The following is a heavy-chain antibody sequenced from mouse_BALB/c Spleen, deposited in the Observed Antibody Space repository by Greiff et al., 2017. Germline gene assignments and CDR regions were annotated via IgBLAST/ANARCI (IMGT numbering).Heavy chain of an antibody. V-gene: IGHV1S81*02. CDR1: GYTFTSYY. J-gene: IGHJ2*01. CDR3: ARNLLYYFDY. CDR2: INPSNGGT. D-gene: IGHD1-1*01. Sequence: VQLQQSGAELVKPGASVKLSCKASGYTFTSYYMYWVKQRPGQGLEWIGEINPSNGGTNFNEKFKSKATLTVDKSSSTAYMQLSSLTSEDSAVYFCARNLLYYFDYWGQGTTLTVSS.